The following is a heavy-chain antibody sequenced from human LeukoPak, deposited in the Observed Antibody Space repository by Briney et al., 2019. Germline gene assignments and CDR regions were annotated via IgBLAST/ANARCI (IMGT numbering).Heavy chain of an antibody. CDR1: GFTFSSYA. Sequence: GGSLRLSCAASGFTFSSYAMSWVRQAPGKGLEWVSVVRDNGGTTDYADSVKGRFTIFRDNSKNTLYLQMNSLRAEDTAVYYCARVAPGTILIVAGASDIWGQGTKVTVSS. CDR3: ARVAPGTILIVAGASDI. V-gene: IGHV3-23*01. J-gene: IGHJ3*02. D-gene: IGHD5-12*01. CDR2: VRDNGGTT.